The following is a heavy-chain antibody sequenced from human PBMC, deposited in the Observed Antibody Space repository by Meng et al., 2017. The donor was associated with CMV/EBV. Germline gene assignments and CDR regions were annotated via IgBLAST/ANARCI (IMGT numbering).Heavy chain of an antibody. D-gene: IGHD2-2*02. Sequence: GGSLRLSCAASGFTVSSNYMSWVRQAPGKGLEWVSSISSSSSYIYYADSVKGRFTISRDNAKNSLYLQMNSLRAEDTAVYYCARVKCSSTSCYIRDYYYGMDVWGQGTTVTVSS. CDR1: GFTVSSNY. CDR2: ISSSSSYI. J-gene: IGHJ6*02. V-gene: IGHV3-21*01. CDR3: ARVKCSSTSCYIRDYYYGMDV.